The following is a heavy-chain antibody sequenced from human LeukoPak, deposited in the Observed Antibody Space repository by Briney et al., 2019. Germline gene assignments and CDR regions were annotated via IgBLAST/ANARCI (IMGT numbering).Heavy chain of an antibody. V-gene: IGHV1-2*02. Sequence: ASVKVSCKASGNTFTGSYMHWVRQAPGQGLEWMGWINPYSGGTNYAQKFQGRVTMTRDTSITTVYMELSRLRSDDTAVYCCARSCNSASCPLDYWGQGTLVTVSS. CDR2: INPYSGGT. CDR3: ARSCNSASCPLDY. D-gene: IGHD2-2*01. J-gene: IGHJ4*02. CDR1: GNTFTGSY.